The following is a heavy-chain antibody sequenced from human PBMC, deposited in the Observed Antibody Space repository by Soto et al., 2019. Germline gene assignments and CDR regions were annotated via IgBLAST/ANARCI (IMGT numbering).Heavy chain of an antibody. CDR3: ARGGLSYYYYYYGMDV. J-gene: IGHJ6*02. V-gene: IGHV4-34*01. Sequence: PSETLSLTCAVYGGSFSGYYWSWIRQPPGKGLEWIGEINHSGSTNYNPSLKSRVTISVDTSKNQFSLKLSSVTAADTAVYYCARGGLSYYYYYYGMDVWGQVTTVTVSS. CDR2: INHSGST. CDR1: GGSFSGYY.